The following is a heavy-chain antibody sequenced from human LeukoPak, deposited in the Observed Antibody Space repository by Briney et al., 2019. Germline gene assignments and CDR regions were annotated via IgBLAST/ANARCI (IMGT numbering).Heavy chain of an antibody. CDR3: ASNYYGSGSYIRFDY. J-gene: IGHJ4*02. CDR2: IYHSGAT. D-gene: IGHD3-10*01. Sequence: SETLSLTCAVSGGSISSGDYYWSWIRQPPGKGLEWIGYIYHSGATFYNPSLKSRVTLSVDTSRNQFSLRLSSVTAADTAVYYCASNYYGSGSYIRFDYWGQGTLVTVSS. V-gene: IGHV4-30-4*01. CDR1: GGSISSGDYY.